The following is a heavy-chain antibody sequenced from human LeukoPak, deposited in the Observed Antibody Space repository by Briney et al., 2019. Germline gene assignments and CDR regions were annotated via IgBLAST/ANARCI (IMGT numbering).Heavy chain of an antibody. D-gene: IGHD3-22*01. CDR2: IIPIFGTA. V-gene: IGHV1-69*05. J-gene: IGHJ4*02. Sequence: ASVKVSCKASGGTFSSYAISWVRQAPGQGLEWMGGIIPIFGTANYAQKFQGRVTITTDESTSTAYMELSSLRSEDTAVYYCARNNGNTNYYDSSGYYWDWGQGTLVTVSS. CDR3: ARNNGNTNYYDSSGYYWD. CDR1: GGTFSSYA.